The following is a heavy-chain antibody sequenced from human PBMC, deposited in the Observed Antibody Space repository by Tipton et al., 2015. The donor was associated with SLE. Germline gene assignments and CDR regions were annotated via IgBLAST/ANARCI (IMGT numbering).Heavy chain of an antibody. Sequence: LRLSCDVYGESSSVYYWAWIRQTPGKGLEWIGEINHSGDTHYNPSLMSRLKMSIDKSMNRFSLELTSMTAADTAVYYCAIQVVPGSLFDHWGQGTPVTVSS. CDR2: INHSGDT. CDR3: AIQVVPGSLFDH. CDR1: GESSSVYY. D-gene: IGHD2-15*01. V-gene: IGHV4-34*01. J-gene: IGHJ4*02.